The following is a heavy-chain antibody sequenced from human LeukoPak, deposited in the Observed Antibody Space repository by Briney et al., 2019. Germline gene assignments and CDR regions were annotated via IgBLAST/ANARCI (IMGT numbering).Heavy chain of an antibody. Sequence: ASVKVSCKTSGYTFTFYYLHWMRQAPGQGLEWMGWINPNSGGTNYAQKFQGRVTMTRDTSISTAYMDLSRLRSDDTAVYYCARGSSSFLGYFDYWAKGTLVTVSS. J-gene: IGHJ4*02. V-gene: IGHV1-2*02. CDR3: ARGSSSFLGYFDY. CDR2: INPNSGGT. D-gene: IGHD3-16*01. CDR1: GYTFTFYY.